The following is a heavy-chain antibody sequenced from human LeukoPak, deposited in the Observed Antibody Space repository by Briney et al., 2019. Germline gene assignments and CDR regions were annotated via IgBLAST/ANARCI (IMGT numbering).Heavy chain of an antibody. CDR3: ARERYSSSRYLDY. V-gene: IGHV3-30*04. CDR2: MSYDGNK. D-gene: IGHD6-13*01. CDR1: GFTFSNYD. Sequence: GRSLRLSCAASGFTFSNYDIHWVRQAPGKRLEWVAIMSYDGNKYYADSVKGRFTISRDNSKNTLYLQMNSLRGEDTAVYYCARERYSSSRYLDYWGQGTLVTVSS. J-gene: IGHJ4*02.